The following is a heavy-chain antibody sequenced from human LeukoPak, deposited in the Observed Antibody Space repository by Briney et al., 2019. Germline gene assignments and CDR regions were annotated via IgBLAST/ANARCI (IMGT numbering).Heavy chain of an antibody. Sequence: SETLSLTCTVSGGSISSSSHYWGWIRQPPGKGLEWIGTIYYSGSTYYNPSLKSRVTISVDTSKNQVSLKLTSMTAADTAVYYCATYSTASVGFHYWGRGTLVTVSS. V-gene: IGHV4-39*07. CDR1: GGSISSSSHY. CDR3: ATYSTASVGFHY. D-gene: IGHD6-13*01. CDR2: IYYSGST. J-gene: IGHJ4*02.